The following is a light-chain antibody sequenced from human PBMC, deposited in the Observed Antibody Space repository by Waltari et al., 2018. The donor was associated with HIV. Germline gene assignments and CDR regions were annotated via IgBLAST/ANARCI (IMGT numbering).Light chain of an antibody. J-gene: IGLJ3*02. Sequence: QSVLTQPPSVSGAPGQRVTISCTGSSSNIGAGYDVHWYQQIPGTAPKLLIYGNSHRPSGVPDPFAGSKSGTSASLAITGLQAEDEADYYCQSYDSSLSVWVFGGGTKLTVL. CDR2: GNS. CDR1: SSNIGAGYD. CDR3: QSYDSSLSVWV. V-gene: IGLV1-40*01.